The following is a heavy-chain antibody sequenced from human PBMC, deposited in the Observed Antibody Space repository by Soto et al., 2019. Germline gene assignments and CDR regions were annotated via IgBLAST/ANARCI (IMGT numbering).Heavy chain of an antibody. V-gene: IGHV4-34*01. CDR3: STRAYDTNGYYRFDP. Sequence: ETLSLTCAVYGGSFSGYYWSWIRQPPGKGLEWIGEINHSGSTNYNPSLKSRVTISVDTSKNQFSLTLSAVTAADTAMYYCSTRAYDTNGYYRFDPWGQGTLVTVS. J-gene: IGHJ5*01. CDR1: GGSFSGYY. CDR2: INHSGST. D-gene: IGHD3-22*01.